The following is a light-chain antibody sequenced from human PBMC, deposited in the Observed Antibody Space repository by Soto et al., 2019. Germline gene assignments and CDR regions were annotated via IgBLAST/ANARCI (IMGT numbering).Light chain of an antibody. CDR3: QQSYGTPLT. CDR2: AAS. CDR1: QSISNY. V-gene: IGKV1-39*01. J-gene: IGKJ4*01. Sequence: DMEMTQSPSSLSASVGDRVTITCRASQSISNYLNWYQHKPGKVPKLLIYAASSLQCGVPTRFSGSGSGTHFTLTINSLQPEDFATYYCQQSYGTPLTFGGGTKIEIK.